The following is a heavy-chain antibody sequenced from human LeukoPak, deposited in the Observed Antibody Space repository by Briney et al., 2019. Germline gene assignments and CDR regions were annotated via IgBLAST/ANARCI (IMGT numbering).Heavy chain of an antibody. D-gene: IGHD1-1*01. J-gene: IGHJ6*02. CDR2: IYSGGST. CDR3: ARDRRTQLESYYYYYGMDV. V-gene: IGHV3-53*01. CDR1: GFTFSSYA. Sequence: PGGSLRLSCAASGFTFSSYAMSWVRQAPGKGLEWVSVIYSGGSTFYADSVKGRFTISRDNSKNTLYLQMNSLRAEDTAVYYCARDRRTQLESYYYYYGMDVWGQGTTVTVSS.